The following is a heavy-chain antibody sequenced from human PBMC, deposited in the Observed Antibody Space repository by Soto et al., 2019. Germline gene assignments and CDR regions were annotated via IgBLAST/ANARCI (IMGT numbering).Heavy chain of an antibody. Sequence: GGSLRLSCAASGFTFDDYAMHWVRQAPGKGLEWVSGISWNSGSIGYADSVKGRFTISRDNAKNSLYLQMNSLRAEDTALYYCAKASEFQYVVVVAAYDYWGQGTLVTVSS. CDR1: GFTFDDYA. D-gene: IGHD2-15*01. J-gene: IGHJ4*02. CDR2: ISWNSGSI. V-gene: IGHV3-9*01. CDR3: AKASEFQYVVVVAAYDY.